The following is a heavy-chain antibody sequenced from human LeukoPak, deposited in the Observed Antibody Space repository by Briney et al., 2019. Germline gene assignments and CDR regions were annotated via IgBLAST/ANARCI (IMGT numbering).Heavy chain of an antibody. CDR3: ARGLTFEPSLYTIFGVGGRANWFDP. CDR2: MNPNSGNT. Sequence: ASVKLSCKASGYTFTSYDINWVRQATRPGLECMGWMNPNSGNTGYAQKFQGRVTMTRNTSIRTAYMELSSPRSEDTAVYSCARGLTFEPSLYTIFGVGGRANWFDPWGQGTLVTVSS. CDR1: GYTFTSYD. J-gene: IGHJ5*02. D-gene: IGHD3-3*01. V-gene: IGHV1-8*01.